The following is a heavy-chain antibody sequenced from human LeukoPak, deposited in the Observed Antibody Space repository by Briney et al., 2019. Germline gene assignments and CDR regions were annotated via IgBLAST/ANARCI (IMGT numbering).Heavy chain of an antibody. CDR2: ISSNGGST. D-gene: IGHD1-26*01. Sequence: GGSLRLSCAASGITFSNAWLSWVRQAPGKGLEWVSGISSNGGSTYYAASVKGRFTISRDNSKNTLSLQMNSLRAEDTAVYYCAKGQWELPRSLAFDYWGQGTLVTVSS. J-gene: IGHJ4*02. CDR1: GITFSNAW. V-gene: IGHV3-23*01. CDR3: AKGQWELPRSLAFDY.